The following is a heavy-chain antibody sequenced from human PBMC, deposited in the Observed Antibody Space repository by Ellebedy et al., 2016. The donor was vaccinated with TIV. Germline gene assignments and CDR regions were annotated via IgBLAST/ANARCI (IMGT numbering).Heavy chain of an antibody. CDR1: GFTFSNFA. CDR2: IGGGGGT. V-gene: IGHV3-23*01. Sequence: GESLKISCAASGFTFSNFAMSWVRQAPGKGPEWVSSIGGGGGTYYADSVKGRFTIARDNSQNTVHLQMSSLNAEDTAVYYCAKGGVPVAGKRGPLDVWGQGTTVTVSS. D-gene: IGHD6-19*01. CDR3: AKGGVPVAGKRGPLDV. J-gene: IGHJ6*02.